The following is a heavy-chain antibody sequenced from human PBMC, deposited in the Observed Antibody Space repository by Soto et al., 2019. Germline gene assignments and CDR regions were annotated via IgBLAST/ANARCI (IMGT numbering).Heavy chain of an antibody. CDR2: IWYDGSNK. D-gene: IGHD3-22*01. CDR1: GFTFSSYG. J-gene: IGHJ6*02. CDR3: AREYYYDSSGYLGYYYGMDV. Sequence: QVQLVESGGGVVQPGRSLRLSCAASGFTFSSYGMHWVRQAPGKGLEWVAVIWYDGSNKYYADSVKGRFTISRDNSKNTLYLRVNSLRAEDTAVYYCAREYYYDSSGYLGYYYGMDVWGQGTTVTVSS. V-gene: IGHV3-33*01.